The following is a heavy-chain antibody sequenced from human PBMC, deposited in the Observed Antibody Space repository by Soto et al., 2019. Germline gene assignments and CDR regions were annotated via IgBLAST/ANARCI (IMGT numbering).Heavy chain of an antibody. CDR2: IDYRGST. Sequence: SETLSLTCTVSGGSLSASNSYWGWIRQPPGKGLEWIGTIDYRGSTHYNPSLKSRVTISVDTSKNQFSLRLLSVTAADTAIYYCARAYSYAWPRFDYWGQGTLVTVSS. D-gene: IGHD2-2*01. CDR3: ARAYSYAWPRFDY. CDR1: GGSLSASNSY. J-gene: IGHJ4*02. V-gene: IGHV4-39*07.